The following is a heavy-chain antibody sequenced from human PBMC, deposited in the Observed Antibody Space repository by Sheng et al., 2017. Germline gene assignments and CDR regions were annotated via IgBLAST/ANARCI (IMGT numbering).Heavy chain of an antibody. Sequence: EVQLVESGGGLVQPGGSLRLSCAASGFTFSNYWMSWVRQAPGKGLEWVANIKQDGSEKYYVDSVRGRFTISRDNARDSLYLQMSSLRAEDTAVYFCARAWAAVATTVPPINYWGQGTPGHRSPQ. CDR1: GFTFSNYW. D-gene: IGHD6-13*01. CDR3: ARAWAAVATTVPPINY. J-gene: IGHJ4*02. CDR2: IKQDGSEK. V-gene: IGHV3-7*04.